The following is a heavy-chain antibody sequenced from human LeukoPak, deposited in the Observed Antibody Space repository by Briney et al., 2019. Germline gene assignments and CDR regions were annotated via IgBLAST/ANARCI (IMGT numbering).Heavy chain of an antibody. CDR2: NSAYNGNT. D-gene: IGHD3-10*01. Sequence: ASVKVSCKASGYTFTSYGISWVRQAPGQGLGWMGWNSAYNGNTNYAQKLQGRVTMTTDTSTSTAYMELRSLRSDDTAVYYCAREVGGGSGSYYYYYYGMDVWGQGTTVTVSS. CDR3: AREVGGGSGSYYYYYYGMDV. J-gene: IGHJ6*02. V-gene: IGHV1-18*01. CDR1: GYTFTSYG.